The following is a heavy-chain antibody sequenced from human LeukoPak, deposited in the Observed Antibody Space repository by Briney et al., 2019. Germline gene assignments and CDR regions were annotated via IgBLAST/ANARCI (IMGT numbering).Heavy chain of an antibody. CDR2: ISSSSSTI. CDR1: GFTFSSYS. V-gene: IGHV3-48*01. D-gene: IGHD6-19*01. Sequence: PGGSLRLSCAASGFTFSSYSMNWVRQAPGKGLEWVSYISSSSSTIYYADSVKGRFTISRDNAKNSLHVQMSSLRAEDTAVYYCARDRSSGWPGTFDYWAREPWSPSPQ. CDR3: ARDRSSGWPGTFDY. J-gene: IGHJ4*02.